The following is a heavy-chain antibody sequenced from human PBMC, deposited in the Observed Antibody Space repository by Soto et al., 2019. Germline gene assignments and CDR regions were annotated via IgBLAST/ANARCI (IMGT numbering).Heavy chain of an antibody. CDR3: ARGEVVASNWFDP. V-gene: IGHV4-31*03. D-gene: IGHD2-15*01. J-gene: IGHJ5*02. Sequence: QVQMQESGPGLVKPSQTLYLTCSVSGGSIIDSGSFYWNRIRQHPGKGLEWIGYIYYSGSTYYNRSLKSRATISLDTSKNQFSLKLTSVTAADTAIYYCARGEVVASNWFDPWGQGTLVTVSS. CDR1: GGSIIDSGSFY. CDR2: IYYSGST.